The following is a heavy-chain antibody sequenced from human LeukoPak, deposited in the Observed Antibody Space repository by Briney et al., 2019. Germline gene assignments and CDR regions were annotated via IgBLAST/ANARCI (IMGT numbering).Heavy chain of an antibody. J-gene: IGHJ4*02. Sequence: PSETLSLTCTVSGGSISSYYWSWIRQPPGKGLEWIGYIYYSGSTNYNPSLKSRVTISVDTSKNQFSLELSSVTAADTAVYYCARQAEDSSGQRFDYWGQGTLVTVSS. CDR3: ARQAEDSSGQRFDY. V-gene: IGHV4-59*08. CDR2: IYYSGST. D-gene: IGHD6-19*01. CDR1: GGSISSYY.